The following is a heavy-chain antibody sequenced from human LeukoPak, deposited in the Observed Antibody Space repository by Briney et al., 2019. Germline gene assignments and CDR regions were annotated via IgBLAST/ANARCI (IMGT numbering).Heavy chain of an antibody. V-gene: IGHV1-8*03. J-gene: IGHJ6*03. Sequence: GASVKVSCKASGYTFTSYDINWVRQATGQGLEWMGWMSPNSGNTGYAQKFQGRVTITRNTSISTDYMELSSLRSEDTAVYYCARSPRVRGVIRGNYYYYYMDVWGKGTTVTVSS. CDR1: GYTFTSYD. CDR2: MSPNSGNT. D-gene: IGHD3-10*01. CDR3: ARSPRVRGVIRGNYYYYYMDV.